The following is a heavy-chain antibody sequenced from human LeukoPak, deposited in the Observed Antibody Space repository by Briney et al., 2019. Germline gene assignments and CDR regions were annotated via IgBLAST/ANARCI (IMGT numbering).Heavy chain of an antibody. CDR3: TTGAMARGVRDY. J-gene: IGHJ4*02. D-gene: IGHD3-10*01. V-gene: IGHV3-15*01. CDR2: IKSKTEGGTT. Sequence: PGGSLRLSCAASGFIFSNAWMSWVRQAPGKGLEWVGRIKSKTEGGTTDYAAPVKGGFAISRDDSKNMLYLQMDSLKTEDTAVYYCTTGAMARGVRDYWGQGTVVTVSS. CDR1: GFIFSNAW.